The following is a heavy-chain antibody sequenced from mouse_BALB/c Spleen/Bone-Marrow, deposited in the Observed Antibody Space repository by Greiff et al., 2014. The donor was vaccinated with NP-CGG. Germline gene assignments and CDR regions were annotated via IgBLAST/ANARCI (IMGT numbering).Heavy chain of an antibody. J-gene: IGHJ4*01. Sequence: DVKLVESGGGLVKPGGSLKLSCAASGFTFSSYTMSWVRQTPEKRLEWVATISSGGSYTYYPDSAKGRFTISRDNAKNTLYLQMSSLKSEDTAMYYCTRDGKGNYDYAMDYWGQGTSVTVSS. V-gene: IGHV5-6-4*01. CDR1: GFTFSSYT. D-gene: IGHD2-1*01. CDR3: TRDGKGNYDYAMDY. CDR2: ISSGGSYT.